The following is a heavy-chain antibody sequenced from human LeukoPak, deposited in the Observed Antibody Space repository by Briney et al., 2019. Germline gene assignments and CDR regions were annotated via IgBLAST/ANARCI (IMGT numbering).Heavy chain of an antibody. V-gene: IGHV1-69*04. J-gene: IGHJ4*02. CDR1: GGTFSSYA. Sequence: ASVKVSCKASGGTFSSYAISWVRQAPGQGLEWMGRIIPILGIANYAQKFQGRVTITADKSTSTAYMELSSLRSEDTAVYYCARGGFDYAFSDYWGQGTLVTVSS. CDR3: ARGGFDYAFSDY. D-gene: IGHD4-17*01. CDR2: IIPILGIA.